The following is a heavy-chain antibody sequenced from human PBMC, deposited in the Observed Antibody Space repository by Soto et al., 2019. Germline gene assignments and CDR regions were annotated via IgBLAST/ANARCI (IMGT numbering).Heavy chain of an antibody. J-gene: IGHJ4*02. D-gene: IGHD2-15*01. CDR3: AKGWLEGGY. CDR2: ISGTGGNT. Sequence: LRLSCAASGFTFSSYAMTWVRQAPGKGLEWVSSISGTGGNTYYADSVKGRFTISRDKSKNTLFLQMNSLRAEDTAVYYCAKGWLEGGYWGQGTLVTVSS. V-gene: IGHV3-23*01. CDR1: GFTFSSYA.